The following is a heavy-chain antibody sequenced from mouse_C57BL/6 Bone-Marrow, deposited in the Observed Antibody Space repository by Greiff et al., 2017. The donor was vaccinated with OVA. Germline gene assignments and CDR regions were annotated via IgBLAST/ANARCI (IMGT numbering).Heavy chain of an antibody. J-gene: IGHJ4*01. V-gene: IGHV1-19*01. CDR1: GYTFTDYY. CDR3: ANCDDYSREYAMDY. CDR2: INPDNGGT. Sequence: EVQLHQSGPVLVKPGASVKMSCKASGYTFTDYYMNWVKQSPGKSLEWIGVINPDNGGTSSNQKVKGKATLTVDKSSSTAYMELNSLTSEDSAIYYCANCDDYSREYAMDYWGQGTSVTVSS. D-gene: IGHD2-4*01.